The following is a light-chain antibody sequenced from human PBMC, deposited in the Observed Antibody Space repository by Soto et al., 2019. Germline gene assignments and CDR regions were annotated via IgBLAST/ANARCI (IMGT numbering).Light chain of an antibody. Sequence: EIVLTQSPATLSLSPGERATLSCRASQSVSSQLAWYQQKPGQAPRLLIYDASNRATGIPARFSGSGSGTDFTLTISSLEPEDFAVYYCQQRSNWPPFTFGPGTKVDIK. V-gene: IGKV3-11*01. J-gene: IGKJ3*01. CDR3: QQRSNWPPFT. CDR2: DAS. CDR1: QSVSSQ.